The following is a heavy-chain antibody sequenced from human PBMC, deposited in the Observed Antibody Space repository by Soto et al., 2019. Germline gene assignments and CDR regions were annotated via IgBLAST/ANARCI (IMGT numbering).Heavy chain of an antibody. J-gene: IGHJ4*02. D-gene: IGHD6-19*01. CDR1: GYTFTSYA. CDR2: INAGNGNT. CDR3: ARPGNIAVAGTNIDY. Sequence: QVQLVQSGAEMKKPGASVKVSCKASGYTFTSYAMHWVRQAPGQRLEWMGWINAGNGNTKYSQKFQGRVTITRDTSASTAYMELSSLRSEDTAVYYCARPGNIAVAGTNIDYWGQGTLVTVSS. V-gene: IGHV1-3*01.